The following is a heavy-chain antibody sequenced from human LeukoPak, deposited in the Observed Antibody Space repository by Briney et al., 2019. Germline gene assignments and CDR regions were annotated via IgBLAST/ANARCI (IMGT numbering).Heavy chain of an antibody. Sequence: GPSLRLACAASGFTFSSYAMSWVRQAPGKVLEWVSAIIGSGGSTYYADSVKGRFTIPRDNSKNTLYLQMNSLRAEYTAVYYCAKGISSTSCFEYWGQGTLVTVSS. CDR3: AKGISSTSCFEY. V-gene: IGHV3-23*01. CDR2: IIGSGGST. J-gene: IGHJ4*02. CDR1: GFTFSSYA. D-gene: IGHD2-2*01.